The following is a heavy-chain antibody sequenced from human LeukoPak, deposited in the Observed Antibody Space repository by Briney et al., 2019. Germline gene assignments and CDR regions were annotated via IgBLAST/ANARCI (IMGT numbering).Heavy chain of an antibody. CDR3: ARSNWPYYFDY. CDR2: ITGDGSST. CDR1: EFTFSNYW. V-gene: IGHV3-74*01. J-gene: IGHJ4*02. D-gene: IGHD1-1*01. Sequence: GGSLRLSCAASEFTFSNYWMHWVRQAPGKGLVWVSWITGDGSSTRYADSVKGRFTTSRDNAKNTLYLQVSSLRAEDTAVYYCARSNWPYYFDYWGQGALVTVSS.